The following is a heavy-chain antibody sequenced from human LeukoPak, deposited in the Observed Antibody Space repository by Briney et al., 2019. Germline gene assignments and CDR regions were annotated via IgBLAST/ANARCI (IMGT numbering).Heavy chain of an antibody. V-gene: IGHV1-69*05. J-gene: IGHJ4*02. CDR2: IIPIFGTA. D-gene: IGHD6-19*01. Sequence: ASVKVSCKASGGTFSSYAISWVRQAPGQGLEWMGGIIPIFGTANYAQKFQGRVTITTDESTSTAYMELSSLRSEDTAVYYCARHESSSGWFYFDYWGQGTLVTVSS. CDR3: ARHESSSGWFYFDY. CDR1: GGTFSSYA.